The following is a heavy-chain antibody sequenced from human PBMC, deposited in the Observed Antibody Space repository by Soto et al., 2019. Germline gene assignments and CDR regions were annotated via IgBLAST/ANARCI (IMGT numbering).Heavy chain of an antibody. D-gene: IGHD2-15*01. CDR3: AGGRSWDIVVVAAIDY. V-gene: IGHV4-31*03. CDR2: IFYSGST. J-gene: IGHJ4*02. CDR1: GGSISSGDYY. Sequence: QVQLQESGPGLVKPSQTLSLTCSVSGGSISSGDYYWSWVRQHPGKGLEWIGSIFYSGSTYYNPSLQSRAIITVDTSKNPFSLKLSPVTAADTAVYYCAGGRSWDIVVVAAIDYWGQGTLVTVST.